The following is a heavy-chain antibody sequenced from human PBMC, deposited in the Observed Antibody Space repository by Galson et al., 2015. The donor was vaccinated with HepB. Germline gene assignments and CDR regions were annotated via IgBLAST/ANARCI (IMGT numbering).Heavy chain of an antibody. CDR3: ARDRPSGSYYYFDY. D-gene: IGHD1-26*01. J-gene: IGHJ4*02. CDR2: TNAGNGNT. V-gene: IGHV1-3*01. Sequence: SVKVSCKASGYTFTSYAMHWVRQAPGQRLEWMGWTNAGNGNTKYSQKFQGRVTITRDTSASTVYMELSSLTSEDTAMYYCARDRPSGSYYYFDYWGQGTLVTVSS. CDR1: GYTFTSYA.